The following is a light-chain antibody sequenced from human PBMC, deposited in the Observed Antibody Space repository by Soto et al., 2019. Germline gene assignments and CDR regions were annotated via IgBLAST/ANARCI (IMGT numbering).Light chain of an antibody. CDR3: PQYGSSGT. Sequence: EIVLTKSPGTRSLSPGERATLSCRASQSVSNNYLAWYQQKPGQAPRLLIYGASNRATGIPDRFSGSGSGTDFTLTISRLEPEDFAVYYCPQYGSSGTFGQGTKVDIK. V-gene: IGKV3-20*01. CDR1: QSVSNNY. CDR2: GAS. J-gene: IGKJ1*01.